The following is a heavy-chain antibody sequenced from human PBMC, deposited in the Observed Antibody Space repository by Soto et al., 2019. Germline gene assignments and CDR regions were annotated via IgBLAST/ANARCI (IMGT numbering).Heavy chain of an antibody. D-gene: IGHD2-2*01. Sequence: QITLKESGPTLVKPTQTLTLTCTFSGFSLSTSGVGVGWIRQPPGKALEWLALIYWDDDKRYSPSLKSRLTITKDTSKNQVVLTMTNMDPVDTATYYCAHRREGVPAAIDIGFDPWGQGTLVTVS. CDR1: GFSLSTSGVG. J-gene: IGHJ5*02. V-gene: IGHV2-5*02. CDR2: IYWDDDK. CDR3: AHRREGVPAAIDIGFDP.